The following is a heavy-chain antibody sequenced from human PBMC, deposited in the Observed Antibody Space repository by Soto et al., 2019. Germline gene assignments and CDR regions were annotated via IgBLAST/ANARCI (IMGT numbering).Heavy chain of an antibody. V-gene: IGHV4-61*01. Sequence: PSETLSLTCTVSGSSVSSGSYYWSWIRQHPGKGLEWIGYIYYSGSTNYNPSLKSRVTISVDTSKNQFSLKLSSVTAADTAAYYCASRLDGSLNYDFWSGSGGEDYYYGMDVWGQGTTVTVSS. J-gene: IGHJ6*02. D-gene: IGHD3-3*01. CDR3: ASRLDGSLNYDFWSGSGGEDYYYGMDV. CDR1: GSSVSSGSYY. CDR2: IYYSGST.